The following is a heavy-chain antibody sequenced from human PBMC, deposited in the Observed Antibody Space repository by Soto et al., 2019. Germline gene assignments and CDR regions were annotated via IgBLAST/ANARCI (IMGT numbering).Heavy chain of an antibody. CDR3: ARVGDFWSGYYTIYYYYYMDV. Sequence: PGGSLRLSCAASGFTVSSNYMSWVRQAPGKGLEWVSVIYSGGSTYYADSVKGRFTISRDNSKNTLYLQMSSLRAEDTAVYYCARVGDFWSGYYTIYYYYYMDVWGKGTTVTVSS. D-gene: IGHD3-3*01. J-gene: IGHJ6*03. CDR2: IYSGGST. CDR1: GFTVSSNY. V-gene: IGHV3-66*01.